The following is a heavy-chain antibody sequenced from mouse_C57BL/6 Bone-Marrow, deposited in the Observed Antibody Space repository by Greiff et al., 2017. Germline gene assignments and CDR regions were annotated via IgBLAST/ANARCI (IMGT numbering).Heavy chain of an antibody. J-gene: IGHJ2*01. CDR3: ARDGSSYFDD. V-gene: IGHV2-2*01. CDR1: GFSLTSYG. CDR2: IWSGGGT. Sequence: VKLVESGPGLVQPSQSLSITCTVSGFSLTSYGVHWVRQSPGKGLEWLGVIWSGGGTDYNAAFISRMSISKDNSKSTVFLKMDSLQADDTAIYYCARDGSSYFDDWGQGTTLTVSS. D-gene: IGHD1-1*01.